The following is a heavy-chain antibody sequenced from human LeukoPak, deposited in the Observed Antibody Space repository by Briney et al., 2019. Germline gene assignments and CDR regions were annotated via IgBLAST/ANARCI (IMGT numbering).Heavy chain of an antibody. D-gene: IGHD3/OR15-3a*01. Sequence: PGGSLRLSCAASGFTCSNAWMSWVRQAPGKGLEWVGRIKSKTDGGTTDYAAPVKGRFTISRDDSKNTLYLQMNSLKTEDTAVYYCTTGRGPDAFDIWGQGTMVTVSS. CDR3: TTGRGPDAFDI. CDR1: GFTCSNAW. V-gene: IGHV3-15*01. CDR2: IKSKTDGGTT. J-gene: IGHJ3*02.